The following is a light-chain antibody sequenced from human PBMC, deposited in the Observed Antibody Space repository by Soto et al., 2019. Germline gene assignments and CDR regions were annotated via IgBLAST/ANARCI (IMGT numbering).Light chain of an antibody. V-gene: IGLV2-14*01. J-gene: IGLJ3*02. CDR3: SSYTISTTMV. CDR1: SSDVGGSNY. CDR2: DVN. Sequence: QSALTQPASVSGSPGQSITISCTGTSSDVGGSNYVSWYQQHPGKAPKLMIYDVNNRPSGISNRFSGSKSGNTASLTISGLKAEDEADYYCSSYTISTTMVFGGGTQLTVL.